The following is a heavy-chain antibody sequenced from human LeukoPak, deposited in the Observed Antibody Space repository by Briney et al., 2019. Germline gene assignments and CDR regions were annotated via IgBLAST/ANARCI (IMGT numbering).Heavy chain of an antibody. V-gene: IGHV3-33*08. D-gene: IGHD2-2*01. J-gene: IGHJ4*02. CDR1: GFSVSSYN. CDR3: ARDYCSSTSCLFDY. CDR2: IWNDGSNK. Sequence: GGSLRLSCEASGFSVSSYNMNWVRQAPGQGLEWVAVIWNDGSNKYYVDSVKGRFTISRDNSKNTLYLQMNSLRTEDTAVYYCARDYCSSTSCLFDYWGQGTLVTVSS.